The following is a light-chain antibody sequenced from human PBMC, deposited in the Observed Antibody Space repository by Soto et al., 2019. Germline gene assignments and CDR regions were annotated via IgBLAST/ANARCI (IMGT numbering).Light chain of an antibody. CDR2: RNN. Sequence: QSVLTQPPSASGTPGQGVTISCSGSTSNIGSNYVYWYQQLPGTAPKLLIYRNNQLPSGVPDRFSGSKSGTSASLDISGLRSDDEADYLCATCDDSRNGFDVSGTGTKLTVL. V-gene: IGLV1-47*01. CDR3: ATCDDSRNGFDV. J-gene: IGLJ1*01. CDR1: TSNIGSNY.